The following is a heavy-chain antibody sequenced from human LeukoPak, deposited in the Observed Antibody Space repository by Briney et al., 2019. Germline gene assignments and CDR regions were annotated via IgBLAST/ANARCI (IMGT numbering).Heavy chain of an antibody. Sequence: GRSLRLSCAASGFTFSSYGMHWVRQAPGKGLEWVAVISYDGSNKYYADSVEGRFTISRDNSKNTLYLQMNSLRAEDTAVYYCAKPIRGQLVIDYWGQGTLVTVSS. V-gene: IGHV3-30*18. D-gene: IGHD6-13*01. CDR2: ISYDGSNK. CDR1: GFTFSSYG. CDR3: AKPIRGQLVIDY. J-gene: IGHJ4*02.